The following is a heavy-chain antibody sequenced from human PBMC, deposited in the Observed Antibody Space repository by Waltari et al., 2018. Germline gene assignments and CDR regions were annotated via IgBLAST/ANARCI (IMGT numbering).Heavy chain of an antibody. CDR1: GGSISSSSYY. CDR3: ARRIAAAGTVLFDY. D-gene: IGHD6-13*01. V-gene: IGHV4-39*01. J-gene: IGHJ4*02. CDR2: IYYSGST. Sequence: QLQLQESGPGLVKPSETLSLTCTVSGGSISSSSYYWGWIRQPPGKGLEWIGSIYYSGSTYYNPSLKSRVTISVDTSKNQFSLKLSSVTAADTAVYYCARRIAAAGTVLFDYWGQGTLVTVSS.